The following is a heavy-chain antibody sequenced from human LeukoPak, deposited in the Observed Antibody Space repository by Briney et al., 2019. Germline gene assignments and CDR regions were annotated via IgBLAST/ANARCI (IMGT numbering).Heavy chain of an antibody. D-gene: IGHD4-17*01. Sequence: ASVKVSCKASGFTFTGYYVHWVRQAPGQGLEWMGWINPNSGGTNYAQKFQGRVTMTRDTSITTAYMELSRLRSDDTAVYYCAGDRGRGDYGDYSNWFDPWGQGTLVTVSS. J-gene: IGHJ5*02. CDR3: AGDRGRGDYGDYSNWFDP. CDR2: INPNSGGT. CDR1: GFTFTGYY. V-gene: IGHV1-2*02.